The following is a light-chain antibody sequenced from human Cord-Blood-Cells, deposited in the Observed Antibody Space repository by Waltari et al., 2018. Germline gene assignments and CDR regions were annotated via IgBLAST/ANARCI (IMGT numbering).Light chain of an antibody. CDR2: KAS. CDR1: QSISSW. V-gene: IGKV1-5*03. CDR3: QQYNSYSWT. Sequence: DIQMPQSPSTLFASVGTRVTITCRASQSISSWLAWYQQKPGKAPKLLIYKASSLESGVPSRFSGSGSGTGFILTISSLQPDDFATYDCQQYNSYSWTFGQGTKVEIK. J-gene: IGKJ1*01.